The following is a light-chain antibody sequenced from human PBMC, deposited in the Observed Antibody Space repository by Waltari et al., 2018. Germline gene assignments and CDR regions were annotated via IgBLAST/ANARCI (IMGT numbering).Light chain of an antibody. V-gene: IGLV2-23*02. CDR3: CSYAGSSTWV. CDR2: EVS. Sequence: QSALSQPASVSGSPGQSINISCTGTSTSVGSYNLVSWYQQHPGKAPKLMIYEVSKRPSGVSNRFSGSKSGNTASLTISGLQAEDEADYYCCSYAGSSTWVFGGGTKLTVL. CDR1: STSVGSYNL. J-gene: IGLJ3*02.